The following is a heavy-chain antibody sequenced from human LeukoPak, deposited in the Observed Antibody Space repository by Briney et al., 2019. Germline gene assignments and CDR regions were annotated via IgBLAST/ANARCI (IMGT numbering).Heavy chain of an antibody. J-gene: IGHJ5*02. CDR3: ARDPPYSSGRNNWFDP. V-gene: IGHV1-18*01. CDR2: ISAYNDNT. CDR1: GYTFTSYG. Sequence: ASVKVSCKASGYTFTSYGISWVRQAPGQGLEGMGWISAYNDNTNYAQKLQGRLTMTTDTSTSTAYMELRSLRSDDTAVYYCARDPPYSSGRNNWFDPWGQGTLVTVSS. D-gene: IGHD6-19*01.